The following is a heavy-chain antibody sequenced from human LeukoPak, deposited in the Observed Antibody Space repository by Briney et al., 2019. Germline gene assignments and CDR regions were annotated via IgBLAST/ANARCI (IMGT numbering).Heavy chain of an antibody. D-gene: IGHD6-19*01. CDR3: ATLVSGSGWYVWFDR. V-gene: IGHV1-24*01. J-gene: IGHJ5*02. Sequence: ASVKVSCKVSGYTLTEFSMHWGRQAPGKGLEWMGGFDHEDGETIYAQKFQGRVTMTEDTSTDTAYMELSSLRSEDTAVYYCATLVSGSGWYVWFDRWGQGTLVTVSS. CDR2: FDHEDGET. CDR1: GYTLTEFS.